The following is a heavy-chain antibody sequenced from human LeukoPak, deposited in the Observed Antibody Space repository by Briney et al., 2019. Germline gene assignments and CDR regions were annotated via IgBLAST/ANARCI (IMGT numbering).Heavy chain of an antibody. CDR2: IYPGDSDT. CDR3: ARGLVGATSPNNWFDP. V-gene: IGHV5-51*01. J-gene: IGHJ5*02. D-gene: IGHD1-26*01. CDR1: GSRFTSYW. Sequence: GESLQISCKGSGSRFTSYWIGWVRPMPGKGLAWMGIIYPGDSDTRYSPSFQGQVTISAYKSISTAYLQWSSLKASDTAMYCCARGLVGATSPNNWFDPWGQGTLVTVSS.